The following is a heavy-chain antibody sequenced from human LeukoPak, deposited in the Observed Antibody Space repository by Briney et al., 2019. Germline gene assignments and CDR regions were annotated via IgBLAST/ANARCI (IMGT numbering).Heavy chain of an antibody. Sequence: PGGSLRLSCAASGVTFSTYAMSWVRQAPGKGLEWVSTISGSGGGTYFADSVKGRFTISRDNSKNTLYLQMNSLRAEDTAVYYCARPARYNPEGAFDIWGQGTMVTVSS. D-gene: IGHD1-14*01. V-gene: IGHV3-23*01. CDR2: ISGSGGGT. CDR1: GVTFSTYA. J-gene: IGHJ3*02. CDR3: ARPARYNPEGAFDI.